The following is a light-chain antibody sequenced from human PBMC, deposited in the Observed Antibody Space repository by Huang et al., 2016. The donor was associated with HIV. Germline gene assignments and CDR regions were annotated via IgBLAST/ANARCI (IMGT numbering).Light chain of an antibody. CDR3: QQYNSYS. CDR2: KAS. V-gene: IGKV1-5*03. J-gene: IGKJ1*01. CDR1: ESISNW. Sequence: DIQMTQSPSTLSASVGDRVTITCRASESISNWLAWYQQKPGKAPKVLIYKASSLESGVPSRFSGSGSGTEFTLTISSLQPDDFATYYCQQYNSYSFDQGTKVEIK.